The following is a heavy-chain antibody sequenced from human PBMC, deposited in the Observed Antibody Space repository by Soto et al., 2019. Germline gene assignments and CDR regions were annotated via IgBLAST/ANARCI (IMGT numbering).Heavy chain of an antibody. CDR1: GGTNSSYA. J-gene: IGHJ6*02. CDR3: ARSPSIVGASYGMDV. Sequence: SVELSCKDSGGTNSSYASSWVRQENGQGLEWMGGIIPIFGTANYAQKFQGRVTITADESTSTAYMELSSLRSEDTAVYYCARSPSIVGASYGMDVWGQGTTVTVSS. CDR2: IIPIFGTA. D-gene: IGHD1-26*01. V-gene: IGHV1-69*13.